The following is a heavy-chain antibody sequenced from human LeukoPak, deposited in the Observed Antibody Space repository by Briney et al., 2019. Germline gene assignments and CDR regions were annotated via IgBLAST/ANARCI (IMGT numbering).Heavy chain of an antibody. CDR1: GFTFSSYG. Sequence: PGRSLRLSCAASGFTFSSYGMHWVRQAPGKGLEWVAVISYDGSNKYYADSVKGRFTISRDNSKNTLYLQMNSLRAEDTAVYYCARDSGITIFGRLDYWGQGTLVTVAS. V-gene: IGHV3-30*03. D-gene: IGHD3-3*01. J-gene: IGHJ4*02. CDR3: ARDSGITIFGRLDY. CDR2: ISYDGSNK.